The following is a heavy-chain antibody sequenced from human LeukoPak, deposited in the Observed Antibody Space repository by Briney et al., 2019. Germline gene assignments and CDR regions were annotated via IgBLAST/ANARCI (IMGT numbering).Heavy chain of an antibody. CDR3: ARDFGSRRIGSGYDY. J-gene: IGHJ4*02. D-gene: IGHD3-3*01. CDR2: ISSSGGST. Sequence: GGSLRLSCAASGFTFSSYAMSWVRQAPGKGLEWVSAISSSGGSTYYADSVKGRFTISRDNSKNTLYLQMNSLRAEDTAVYYCARDFGSRRIGSGYDYWGQGTLVTVSS. V-gene: IGHV3-23*01. CDR1: GFTFSSYA.